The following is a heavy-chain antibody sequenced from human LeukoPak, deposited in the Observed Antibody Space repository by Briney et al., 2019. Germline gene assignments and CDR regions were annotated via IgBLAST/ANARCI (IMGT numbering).Heavy chain of an antibody. CDR1: GYTFTSYD. V-gene: IGHV1-8*01. CDR3: ARGPIAAAALNWFDP. Sequence: ASVKVSCKASGYTFTSYDINWVRQATGQGLEWMGWMNPKSGNTGYAQKFQGRVTMTRNTPISTAYMELSSLRSEDTAVYYCARGPIAAAALNWFDPWGQGTLVIVSS. D-gene: IGHD6-13*01. J-gene: IGHJ5*02. CDR2: MNPKSGNT.